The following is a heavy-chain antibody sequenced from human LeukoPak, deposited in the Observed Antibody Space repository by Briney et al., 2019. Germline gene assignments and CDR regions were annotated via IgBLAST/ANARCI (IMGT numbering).Heavy chain of an antibody. D-gene: IGHD3-22*01. V-gene: IGHV3-23*01. J-gene: IGHJ4*02. CDR2: ISGSGGST. CDR3: AKETWNYYDSSGIFDF. Sequence: GGSLRLSCAASGITFSSYAMSWVRQAPGKGLEWVSAISGSGGSTYYADSVKGRFTISRDNSKNTLYLQMNNLRAEDTAVYYCAKETWNYYDSSGIFDFWGKGTLVTVSS. CDR1: GITFSSYA.